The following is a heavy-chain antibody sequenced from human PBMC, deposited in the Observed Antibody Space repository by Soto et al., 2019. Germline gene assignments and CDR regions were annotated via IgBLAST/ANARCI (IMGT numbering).Heavy chain of an antibody. CDR2: ISGSGGST. D-gene: IGHD4-17*01. CDR3: AKAPHVLYGDYYYYGMDV. J-gene: IGHJ6*02. CDR1: GFTFSIYA. Sequence: GGSLRLSCAASGFTFSIYAMTWVRQAPGKGLEWVSGISGSGGSTYYADSVKGRFTISRDNSKNTLYLQMSSLRAEDTAVYYCAKAPHVLYGDYYYYGMDVWGQGTTVTVSS. V-gene: IGHV3-23*01.